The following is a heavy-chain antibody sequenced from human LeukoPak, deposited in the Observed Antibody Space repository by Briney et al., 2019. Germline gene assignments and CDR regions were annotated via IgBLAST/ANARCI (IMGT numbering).Heavy chain of an antibody. J-gene: IGHJ4*02. CDR1: AFTFSSYS. D-gene: IGHD1-1*01. V-gene: IGHV3-21*01. CDR3: ARGSNWNDVLDY. CDR2: ISSSGSYI. Sequence: GGSLRLSCAASAFTFSSYSMNWVRQAPGKGLEWVSSISSSGSYIYYADSVKGRFTISRDNSKNTLYLQMNSLRAEDTAVYYCARGSNWNDVLDYWGQGTLVTVSS.